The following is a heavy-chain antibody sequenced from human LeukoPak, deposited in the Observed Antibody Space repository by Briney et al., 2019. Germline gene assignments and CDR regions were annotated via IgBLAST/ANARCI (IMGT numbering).Heavy chain of an antibody. V-gene: IGHV4-34*01. CDR1: GFTFSSYW. CDR2: INHSGST. Sequence: GSLRLSCAASGFTFSSYWMSWIRQPPGKGLEWIGEINHSGSTNYNPSLKSRVTISVDTSKNQFSLKLSSVTAADTAVYYCARALPLWGSPYFDYWGQGTLVTVSS. CDR3: ARALPLWGSPYFDY. J-gene: IGHJ4*02. D-gene: IGHD3-10*01.